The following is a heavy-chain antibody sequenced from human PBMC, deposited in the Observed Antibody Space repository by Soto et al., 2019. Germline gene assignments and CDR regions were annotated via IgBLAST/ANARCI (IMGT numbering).Heavy chain of an antibody. J-gene: IGHJ6*02. V-gene: IGHV1-69*12. CDR3: ARGGGIVVVTAPAYGMDV. CDR2: IIPIFGTA. Sequence: QVQLVQSGAEVKKPGSSVKVSCKASGGTFSSYAISWVRQAPGQGLEWMGGIIPIFGTANYAQKFQGRVTITADESTSTAYMELSSLRSEDTAVDYCARGGGIVVVTAPAYGMDVWGQGTTVTVSS. D-gene: IGHD2-21*02. CDR1: GGTFSSYA.